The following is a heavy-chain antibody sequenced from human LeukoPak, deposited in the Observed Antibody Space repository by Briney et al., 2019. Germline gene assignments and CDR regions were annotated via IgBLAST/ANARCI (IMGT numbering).Heavy chain of an antibody. CDR2: ISSSGSTI. CDR3: TNGLTMNPFDY. CDR1: GFTFSTYA. Sequence: TGGSLRLSCAASGFTFSTYAMTWVRQAPGKGLEWVSYISSSGSTIYYADSVKGRFTISRDDSKSIAYLQMNSLKTEDTAFYYCTNGLTMNPFDYWGQGTLVTVSS. V-gene: IGHV3-23*01. D-gene: IGHD1-14*01. J-gene: IGHJ4*02.